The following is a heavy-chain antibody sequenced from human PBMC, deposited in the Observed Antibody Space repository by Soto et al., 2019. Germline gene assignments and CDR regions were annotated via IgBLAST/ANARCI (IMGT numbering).Heavy chain of an antibody. V-gene: IGHV4-34*01. Sequence: QVQLQQWGAGLLKPSETLSLTCAVYGGSFSGYYWSWIRQPPGKGLEWIGEINHSGSTNYNPSLKGRVTISVDTSKNQFSLKLSSVTAADTAVYYCARKLLTGYSSGWYLPNWFDPWGQGTLVTVSS. CDR1: GGSFSGYY. J-gene: IGHJ5*02. CDR3: ARKLLTGYSSGWYLPNWFDP. D-gene: IGHD6-19*01. CDR2: INHSGST.